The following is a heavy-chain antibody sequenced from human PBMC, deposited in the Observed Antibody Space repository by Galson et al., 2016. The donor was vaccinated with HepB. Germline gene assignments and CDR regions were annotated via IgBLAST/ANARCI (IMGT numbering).Heavy chain of an antibody. CDR2: IWYDGSNK. V-gene: IGHV3-33*01. CDR3: ARGRSGSSWVVEEDY. J-gene: IGHJ4*02. D-gene: IGHD6-13*01. CDR1: GFTFSSYG. Sequence: SLRLSCAASGFTFSSYGMHWVRQAPGKGLEWVAVIWYDGSNKFYADSVKGRFTVSRDNSKNTLDMEMNNLRAEDTAVYYCARGRSGSSWVVEEDYWGQGALVTVSS.